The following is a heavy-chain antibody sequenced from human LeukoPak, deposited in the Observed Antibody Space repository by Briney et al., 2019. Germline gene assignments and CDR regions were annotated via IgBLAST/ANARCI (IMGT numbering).Heavy chain of an antibody. V-gene: IGHV4-59*01. D-gene: IGHD1-26*01. CDR3: ARGGGSYYDTVRHPIDY. Sequence: PSETLSLTCTVSGGSISSYYWSWIRQPPGKGLEWIGYIYYSGSTNYNPSLKSRVTISVDTSKNQFSLKLSSVTAADTAVYYCARGGGSYYDTVRHPIDYWAREPWSPSPQ. CDR2: IYYSGST. J-gene: IGHJ4*02. CDR1: GGSISSYY.